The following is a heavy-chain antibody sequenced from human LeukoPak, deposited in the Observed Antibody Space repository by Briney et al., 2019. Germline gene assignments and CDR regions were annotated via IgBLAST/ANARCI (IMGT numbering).Heavy chain of an antibody. V-gene: IGHV4-38-2*01. CDR2: VYHSGST. CDR3: ARNDSSGYFDY. J-gene: IGHJ4*02. D-gene: IGHD3-22*01. CDR1: DYSISSGNY. Sequence: SETLSLTCAVSDYSISSGNYWGWIRQPPGKGREWIGSVYHSGSTHYSPSLKSRVTISVDTSKKQFSLKLRSVTAADTAVYYCARNDSSGYFDYWGQGTLVTVSS.